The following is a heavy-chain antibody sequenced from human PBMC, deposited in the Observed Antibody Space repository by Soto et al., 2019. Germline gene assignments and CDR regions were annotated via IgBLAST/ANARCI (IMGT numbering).Heavy chain of an antibody. CDR3: ARVGGINWFDP. CDR2: IYYSGRT. V-gene: IGHV4-31*03. J-gene: IGHJ5*02. Sequence: QVQLQESGPGLVKPSQTLSLTCTVSGGSISSGGYYWSWIRQHPGKGLEWIGYIYYSGRTDYNPSLKSRGTISFDTSKIQFSLKLSSVTAADTAVYYCARVGGINWFDPWGQGTLVTVSS. D-gene: IGHD3-16*01. CDR1: GGSISSGGYY.